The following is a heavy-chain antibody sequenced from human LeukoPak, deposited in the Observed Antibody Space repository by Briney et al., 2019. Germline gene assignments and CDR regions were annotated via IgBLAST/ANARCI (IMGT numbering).Heavy chain of an antibody. CDR1: GFTFSSYA. D-gene: IGHD5-12*01. V-gene: IGHV3-23*01. Sequence: GGSLRLSCAASGFTFSSYAMSWVRQAPGKGLEWVSAISGSGGSTYYADSVKGRFTISRDNSKNTLYLQMNSLRAEDTAVYYCARGGPVDIVATGKDYWGQGTLVTVSS. J-gene: IGHJ4*02. CDR3: ARGGPVDIVATGKDY. CDR2: ISGSGGST.